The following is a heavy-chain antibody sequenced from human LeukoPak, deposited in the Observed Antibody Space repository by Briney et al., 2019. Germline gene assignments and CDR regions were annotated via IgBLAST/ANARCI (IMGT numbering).Heavy chain of an antibody. Sequence: ASVKVSCKASGYTFTGYYMHWVRQAPGQGLEWMGWINPNSGGTNYAQKFQGRVTMTRDTSISTAYMELSRLRSDDTAVYYCARERSYYDRPGAFDIWGKGTTVTISS. V-gene: IGHV1-2*02. D-gene: IGHD3-22*01. CDR1: GYTFTGYY. CDR3: ARERSYYDRPGAFDI. J-gene: IGHJ6*04. CDR2: INPNSGGT.